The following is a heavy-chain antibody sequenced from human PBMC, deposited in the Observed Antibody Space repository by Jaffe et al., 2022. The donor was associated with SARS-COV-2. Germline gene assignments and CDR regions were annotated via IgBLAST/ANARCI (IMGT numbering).Heavy chain of an antibody. Sequence: QVLLQESGPGLVKPSETLSLTCAVSGDSVSNSRYYWGWIRQPPGKGLEWIASIYYTGDTYYNPSLKSRVTMSVDTSQNHFSLNLRSVTAADTAVYYCVRPPTPSYGVDVWGQGTTVTVSS. CDR1: GDSVSNSRYY. CDR2: IYYTGDT. V-gene: IGHV4-39*02. J-gene: IGHJ6*02. CDR3: VRPPTPSYGVDV. D-gene: IGHD3-16*01.